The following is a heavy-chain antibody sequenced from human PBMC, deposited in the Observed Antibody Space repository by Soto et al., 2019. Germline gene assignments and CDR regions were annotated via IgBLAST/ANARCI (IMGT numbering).Heavy chain of an antibody. CDR2: IYYSGST. D-gene: IGHD3-22*01. CDR3: ARGGYYYDSSGYSLNFDY. V-gene: IGHV4-31*03. J-gene: IGHJ4*02. Sequence: SETLSLTCTVSGGSISSGGYYWSWIRQHPGKDMEWIGYIYYSGSTYYNQSLKSRVTISVDTSKNQFSLKLSSVTAADTAVYYCARGGYYYDSSGYSLNFDYWGQGTLVTVSS. CDR1: GGSISSGGYY.